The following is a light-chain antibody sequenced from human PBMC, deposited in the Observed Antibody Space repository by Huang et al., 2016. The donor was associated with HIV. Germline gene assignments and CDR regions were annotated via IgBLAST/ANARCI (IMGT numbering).Light chain of an antibody. Sequence: IMMTQSPATLSLSLGQGATLPCRASQSVSTNLAWYQQKPGQAPRLILYDASTRATGISARFRGSGSWTEFTLTITSLQSEDFAVYFCQQYSDWPITFGPGTTVDLK. CDR1: QSVSTN. V-gene: IGKV3-15*01. CDR3: QQYSDWPIT. J-gene: IGKJ3*01. CDR2: DAS.